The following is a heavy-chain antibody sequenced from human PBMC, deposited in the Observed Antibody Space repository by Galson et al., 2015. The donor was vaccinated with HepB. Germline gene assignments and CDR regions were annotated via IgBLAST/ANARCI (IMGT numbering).Heavy chain of an antibody. J-gene: IGHJ2*01. D-gene: IGHD3-22*01. Sequence: SVKVSCKASGYTFTSYGISWVRQAPGQGLEWMGWISAYNGNTNYAQKLQGRVTMTTDTSTSTAYMELRSLRSDDTAAYYCARRYYYDSSGYYYRYFDLWGRGTLVTVSS. CDR1: GYTFTSYG. V-gene: IGHV1-18*04. CDR2: ISAYNGNT. CDR3: ARRYYYDSSGYYYRYFDL.